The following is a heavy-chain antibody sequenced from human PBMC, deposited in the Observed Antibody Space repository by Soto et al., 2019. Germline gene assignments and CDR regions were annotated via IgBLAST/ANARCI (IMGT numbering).Heavy chain of an antibody. CDR1: GFTFSNFW. CDR3: TREPYVDAAMDFDY. D-gene: IGHD5-18*01. V-gene: IGHV3-74*03. Sequence: EVQLVESGGGLVQPGGSLRLSCAASGFTFSNFWMHWVRQAPGKGLVWVSRIYSDGSGPMYADSVKGRFTISRDNAKNSLYLQMSSLRAEDTAVYYCTREPYVDAAMDFDYWGQGTLVTVSS. CDR2: IYSDGSGP. J-gene: IGHJ4*02.